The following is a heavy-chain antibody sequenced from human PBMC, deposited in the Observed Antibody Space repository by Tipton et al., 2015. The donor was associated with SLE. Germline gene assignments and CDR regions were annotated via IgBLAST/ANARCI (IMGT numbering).Heavy chain of an antibody. D-gene: IGHD3-3*01. CDR2: VSGSGSTM. CDR1: GFTFNSYD. Sequence: SLRLSCAASGFTFNSYDMYWVRQAPGKGLEWLSYVSGSGSTMFYADSVKGRFTISRDNAENSLYLQMNSLRAEDTAVYYCARGQDLRFLEWTDNWFDPWGQGTLVTVSS. V-gene: IGHV3-48*03. CDR3: ARGQDLRFLEWTDNWFDP. J-gene: IGHJ5*02.